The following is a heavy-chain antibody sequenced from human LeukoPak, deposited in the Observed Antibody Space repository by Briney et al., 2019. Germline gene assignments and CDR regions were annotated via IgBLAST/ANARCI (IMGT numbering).Heavy chain of an antibody. J-gene: IGHJ4*02. CDR3: ARDYYYDSSGYYYDY. CDR2: INPNSGGT. D-gene: IGHD3-22*01. Sequence: ASMKVSCKASGYTFTGYYMHWVRQAPGQGLEWMGWINPNSGGTNYAQKFQGRVTMTRDTSISTAYMELSRLRSDDTAVYYCARDYYYDSSGYYYDYWGQGTLVTVSS. CDR1: GYTFTGYY. V-gene: IGHV1-2*02.